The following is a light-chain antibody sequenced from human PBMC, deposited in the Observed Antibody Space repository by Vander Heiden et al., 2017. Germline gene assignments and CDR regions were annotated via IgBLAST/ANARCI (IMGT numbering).Light chain of an antibody. V-gene: IGLV3-19*01. Sequence: SSELPQDPAVSAALGQTVRNTCQGDSLRSYYASWYQQKPGQAPVLVIYGKNNRPSGIPDRFSGSSSGNTASLTITGAQAEDEADYYCNSRDSSGNHLVFGGGTKLTVL. CDR1: SLRSYY. CDR2: GKN. J-gene: IGLJ2*01. CDR3: NSRDSSGNHLV.